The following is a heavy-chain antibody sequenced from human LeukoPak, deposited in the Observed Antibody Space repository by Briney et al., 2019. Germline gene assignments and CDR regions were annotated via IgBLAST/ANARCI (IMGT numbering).Heavy chain of an antibody. V-gene: IGHV4-38-2*01. D-gene: IGHD3-22*01. CDR2: IYHMGSP. CDR1: GYSISSASY. Sequence: SETLSLTCAVSGYSISSASYWGWIRQPPGKGLGWISNIYHMGSPYYNPSLKSRVTISVDTSKRQFCLKLSSVTAADTGVYYCARPISSQGYWGVVIDWGQGTLVTVSS. CDR3: ARPISSQGYWGVVID. J-gene: IGHJ4*02.